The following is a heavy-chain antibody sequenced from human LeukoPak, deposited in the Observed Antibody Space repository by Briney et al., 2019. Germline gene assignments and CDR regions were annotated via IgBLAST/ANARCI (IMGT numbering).Heavy chain of an antibody. CDR2: IFPDDSDT. V-gene: IGHV5-51*01. CDR3: ARRYGDYIRYFDY. CDR1: GYSFTNYW. Sequence: GESLKTSCKVSGYSFTNYWIGWVRQMPEKGLEWMGIIFPDDSDTRYSPSFQGQVTISADKSSSTAYLQWNSLKASDTAMYYCARRYGDYIRYFDYWGQGTLVTVSS. J-gene: IGHJ4*02. D-gene: IGHD4-17*01.